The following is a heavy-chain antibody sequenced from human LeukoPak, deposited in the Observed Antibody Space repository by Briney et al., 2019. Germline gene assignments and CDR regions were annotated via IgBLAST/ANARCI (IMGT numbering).Heavy chain of an antibody. CDR1: GGSISSYY. J-gene: IGHJ4*02. CDR2: IYYRGST. Sequence: SETLSLTCTVSGGSISSYYWSWIRQPPGKGLEWIGYIYYRGSTNYNPSLKSRVTISVDTSKNQFSLKLSSVTAADTAVYYCAREFYDSSGYYYGNFDYWGQGTLVTVSS. CDR3: AREFYDSSGYYYGNFDY. D-gene: IGHD3-22*01. V-gene: IGHV4-59*01.